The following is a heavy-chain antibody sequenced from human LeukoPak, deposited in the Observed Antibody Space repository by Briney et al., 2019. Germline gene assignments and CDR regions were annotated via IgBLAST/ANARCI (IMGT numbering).Heavy chain of an antibody. Sequence: ASVKVSCKASGGTFSDYAFNWVRQAPGQGLEWMGWISAYNGNTNYAQKLQGRVTMTTDTSTSTAYMELRSLRSDDTAVYYCARDGYCSSTNCYKAVYYYYYMDVWGKGTTVTVSS. J-gene: IGHJ6*03. CDR1: GGTFSDYA. D-gene: IGHD2-2*02. CDR2: ISAYNGNT. CDR3: ARDGYCSSTNCYKAVYYYYYMDV. V-gene: IGHV1-18*01.